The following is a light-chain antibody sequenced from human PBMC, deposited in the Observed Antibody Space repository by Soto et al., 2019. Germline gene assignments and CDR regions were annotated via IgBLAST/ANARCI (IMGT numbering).Light chain of an antibody. CDR3: ISYTTSSTYG. CDR1: SSDVGAYNY. CDR2: DVT. J-gene: IGLJ1*01. V-gene: IGLV2-14*01. Sequence: QSALTQPASVSGSPGQSIAISCTGTSSDVGAYNYVSWYQQHPAKAPKLMIYDVTNRPSGVSDRFSGSKSGNTASLTISGLQAEDEADYYCISYTTSSTYGFGSGTKVTVL.